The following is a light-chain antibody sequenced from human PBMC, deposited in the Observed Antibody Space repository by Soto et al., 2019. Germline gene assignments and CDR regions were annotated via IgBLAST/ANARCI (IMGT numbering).Light chain of an antibody. V-gene: IGLV2-14*01. J-gene: IGLJ1*01. CDR1: RRDVGGYNY. CDR2: EVT. Sequence: VLTQPASVSGSPGQSITISCTGTRRDVGGYNYVSWYQQYPGKSPKLLIYEVTHRPSGVSNRFSGSKSGNTASLTISGLQAEDEADYYCSSYTISNTLPFVFXTGTKVTVL. CDR3: SSYTISNTLPFV.